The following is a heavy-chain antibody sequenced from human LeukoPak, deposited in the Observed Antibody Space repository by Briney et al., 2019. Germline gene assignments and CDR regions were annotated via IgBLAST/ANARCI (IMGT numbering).Heavy chain of an antibody. CDR3: ASYSSSWYEGEYYFDY. J-gene: IGHJ4*02. V-gene: IGHV3-23*01. Sequence: PGGSLRLSCAASGFTFSSYAMSWVRQAPGKGLEWVSAISGSGGSTYYADSVKGRFTISRDNSKNTLYLQMNSLRAEDTAVYYCASYSSSWYEGEYYFDYWGQGTLVTVSS. CDR2: ISGSGGST. CDR1: GFTFSSYA. D-gene: IGHD6-13*01.